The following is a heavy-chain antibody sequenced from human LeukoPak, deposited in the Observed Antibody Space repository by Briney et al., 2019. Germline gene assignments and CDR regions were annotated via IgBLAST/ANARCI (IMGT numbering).Heavy chain of an antibody. CDR2: ANVRGTA. CDR1: GGSLNSYY. D-gene: IGHD1-26*01. J-gene: IGHJ4*02. V-gene: IGHV4-34*01. Sequence: PSETLSLTCAVSGGSLNSYYWGWIRQSPGKGLEWIGDANVRGTANYNPTLKSRATISIDTSKNQFSLQLTSVTAADTALYYCAREFSGTYYADYWGQGTLVTVSS. CDR3: AREFSGTYYADY.